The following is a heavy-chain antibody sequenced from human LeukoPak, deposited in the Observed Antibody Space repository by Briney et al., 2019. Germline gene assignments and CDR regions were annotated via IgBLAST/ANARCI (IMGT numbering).Heavy chain of an antibody. CDR1: GFTFSSYG. D-gene: IGHD3-16*01. Sequence: GRPLRLSCSASGFTFSSYGMHWVRQAPGKGLEWVAVISYDGSNKYYADSVKGRFTIFRENAKNSLYVQVNSLRAEDTAVYYCARGGSRLLTSYIFDYWGQGTLVTVSS. CDR3: ARGGSRLLTSYIFDY. CDR2: ISYDGSNK. J-gene: IGHJ4*02. V-gene: IGHV3-30*03.